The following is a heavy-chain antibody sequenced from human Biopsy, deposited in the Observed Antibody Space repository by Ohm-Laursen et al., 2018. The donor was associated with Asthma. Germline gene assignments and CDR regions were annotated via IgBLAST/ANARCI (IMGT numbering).Heavy chain of an antibody. Sequence: TLSLTCSMYGLSSSAYYWTWIRQHPGKGLEWIGFIYYSGSTYYNPSLKSRVSISIDTSKNQFSLKLSSVTAADTAVYYWARAQDYYDSRGYYRSFDYWGQGTLVTVSS. V-gene: IGHV4-31*03. CDR2: IYYSGST. CDR3: ARAQDYYDSRGYYRSFDY. D-gene: IGHD3-22*01. J-gene: IGHJ4*02. CDR1: GLSSSAYY.